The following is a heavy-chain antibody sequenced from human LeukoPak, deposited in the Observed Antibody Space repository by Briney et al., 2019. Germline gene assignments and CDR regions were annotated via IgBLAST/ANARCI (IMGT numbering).Heavy chain of an antibody. CDR2: ISGSGTST. D-gene: IGHD6-6*01. V-gene: IGHV3-23*01. J-gene: IGHJ4*02. CDR3: VKHWKYSSSAVDY. Sequence: GGSLRLSCAASGFTFSSYAMRWVRQAPGKGLEWVSAISGSGTSTYYADSVKGRFTISRDNSKNTLYLQMNSLRAEDTAVYYCVKHWKYSSSAVDYWGQGTLVTVSS. CDR1: GFTFSSYA.